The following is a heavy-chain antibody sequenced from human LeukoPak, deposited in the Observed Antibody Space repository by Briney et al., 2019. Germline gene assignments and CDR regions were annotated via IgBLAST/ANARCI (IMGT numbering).Heavy chain of an antibody. CDR3: TSHAAFDP. CDR1: GFTFNNAW. V-gene: IGHV3-15*01. J-gene: IGHJ5*02. Sequence: GGSLRLSCAASGFTFNNAWMNWVRQTPGKGLEWVGRIKGKNVGGTTDYAAPVKGRFTISRDDSKNTVYLQMNSLKIEDTAVYYCTSHAAFDPWGQGTLVTVSS. CDR2: IKGKNVGGTT.